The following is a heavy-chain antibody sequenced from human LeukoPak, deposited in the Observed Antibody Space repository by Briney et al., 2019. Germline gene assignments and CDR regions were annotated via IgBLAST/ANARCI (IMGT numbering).Heavy chain of an antibody. J-gene: IGHJ4*02. CDR3: ARDLPPGYSSGWHRFDY. CDR2: INPNSGGT. Sequence: ASVKVSCKASGYTFTGYYMHWVRQAPGQGLEWMGWINPNSGGTNYAQKFQGRVTMTRDTSVSTAYMELSRLRSDDTAVYYCARDLPPGYSSGWHRFDYWGQGTLVTVSS. V-gene: IGHV1-2*02. D-gene: IGHD6-19*01. CDR1: GYTFTGYY.